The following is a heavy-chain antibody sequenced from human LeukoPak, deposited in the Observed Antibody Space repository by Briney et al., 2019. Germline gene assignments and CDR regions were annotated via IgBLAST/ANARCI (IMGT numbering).Heavy chain of an antibody. CDR3: ARSGGLQKFDY. V-gene: IGHV3-30-3*01. D-gene: IGHD4-11*01. J-gene: IGHJ4*02. CDR2: ISYDGNTI. Sequence: SGGSLRLSCAASEFTFSNYALHWVRQAPGKGLQWVAVISYDGNTIHYADSVKGRFIISRDTSKNTLYLQMNSLRAEDTAVYYCARSGGLQKFDYWGQGTLVTVS. CDR1: EFTFSNYA.